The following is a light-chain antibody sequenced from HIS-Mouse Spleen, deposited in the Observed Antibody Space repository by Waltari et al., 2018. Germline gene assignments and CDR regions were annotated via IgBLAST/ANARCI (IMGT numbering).Light chain of an antibody. J-gene: IGLJ2*01. CDR3: YSTDSSGNHRV. Sequence: SYELTQPPSVSVSPGQTARITCSGDALPQQYAYWYKQKSGQAPVLVIYEDSKRPSGIPERFSGSSSGTMATLTISGAQVEDEADYYCYSTDSSGNHRVFGGGTKLTVL. V-gene: IGLV3-10*01. CDR2: EDS. CDR1: ALPQQY.